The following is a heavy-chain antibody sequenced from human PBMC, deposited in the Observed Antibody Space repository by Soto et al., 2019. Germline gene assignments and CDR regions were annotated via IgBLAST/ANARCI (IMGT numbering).Heavy chain of an antibody. CDR3: ARTMITFGGVIPPYYFDY. V-gene: IGHV4-59*01. CDR2: IYYSGST. CDR1: GGSISSYY. Sequence: PSETLSLTCTVSGGSISSYYWSWIRQPPKKGQEWIGYIYYSGSTNYNPSLKSRVTITVDTSKNQFSLKLSSVTAADTAVYYCARTMITFGGVIPPYYFDYWGQGTLVTVSS. J-gene: IGHJ4*02. D-gene: IGHD3-16*02.